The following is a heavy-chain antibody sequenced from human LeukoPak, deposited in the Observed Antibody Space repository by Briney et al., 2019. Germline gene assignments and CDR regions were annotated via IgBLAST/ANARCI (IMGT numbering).Heavy chain of an antibody. CDR3: AKDRVGYCSGGSCYSEAYWFDP. V-gene: IGHV3-30*02. J-gene: IGHJ5*02. Sequence: GGSLRLSCAASGFTFSSYGMHWVRQTPGKGLEWVAVVWYDGSNKYYADSVTGRFTISRDNSKNTLYLQMNSLRAEDTAVYYCAKDRVGYCSGGSCYSEAYWFDPWGQGTLVTVSS. CDR2: VWYDGSNK. CDR1: GFTFSSYG. D-gene: IGHD2-15*01.